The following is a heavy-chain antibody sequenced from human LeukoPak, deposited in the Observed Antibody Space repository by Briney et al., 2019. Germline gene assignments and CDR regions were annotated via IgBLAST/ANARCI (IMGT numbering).Heavy chain of an antibody. CDR3: ARGRSGYDP. CDR1: GGSFSGYY. CDR2: INHSGST. J-gene: IGHJ5*02. V-gene: IGHV4-34*01. D-gene: IGHD5-12*01. Sequence: SETLSLTCAVYGGSFSGYYWSWIRQPPGKGLEWIREINHSGSTNYNPSLKSRVTISVDTSKNQFSLKLSSVTAADTAVYYCARGRSGYDPWGQGTLVTVSS.